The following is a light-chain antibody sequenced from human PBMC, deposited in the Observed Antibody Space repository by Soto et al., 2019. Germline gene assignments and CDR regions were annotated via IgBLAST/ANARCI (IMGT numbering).Light chain of an antibody. J-gene: IGKJ2*01. CDR3: QQYYTTPQT. CDR1: QSLLYGGNDRNY. V-gene: IGKV4-1*01. Sequence: DIVMTQSPDSLAVSLSERATIDCKSSQSLLYGGNDRNYLAWYQQKPGQSPKLLIYWASTREAGVPDRFTGSGSETHFTLNISSLQAEDVAVYYCQQYYTTPQTFGQGTKLQIK. CDR2: WAS.